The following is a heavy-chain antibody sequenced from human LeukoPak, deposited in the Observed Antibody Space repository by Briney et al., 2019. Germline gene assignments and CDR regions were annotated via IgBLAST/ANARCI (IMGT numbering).Heavy chain of an antibody. D-gene: IGHD5-18*01. CDR2: IIPIFGTA. CDR3: ARDRHAAMVTSSLYYFDY. V-gene: IGHV1-69*13. CDR1: GYTFTSNY. Sequence: SVKVSCKASGYTFTSNYIHWVRQAPGQGLEWMGGIIPIFGTANYAQKFQGRVTITADESTSTAYMELSSLRSEDTAVYYCARDRHAAMVTSSLYYFDYWGQGTLVTVSS. J-gene: IGHJ4*02.